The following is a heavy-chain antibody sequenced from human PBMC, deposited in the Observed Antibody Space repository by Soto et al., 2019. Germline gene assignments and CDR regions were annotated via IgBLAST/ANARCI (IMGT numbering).Heavy chain of an antibody. D-gene: IGHD7-27*01. CDR2: ISRDGRRT. CDR3: ARDSNWGRYFDL. CDR1: GFTFSSHW. J-gene: IGHJ2*01. Sequence: EVQLVESGGGLVQPGGSLRLSCAASGFTFSSHWLHWVRQATGQGLVWVSRISRDGRRTTYVDSVKDRFTISRDNAKNTLYLQMSTLTADATAVYYCARDSNWGRYFDLWGRGTLVTVSS. V-gene: IGHV3-74*01.